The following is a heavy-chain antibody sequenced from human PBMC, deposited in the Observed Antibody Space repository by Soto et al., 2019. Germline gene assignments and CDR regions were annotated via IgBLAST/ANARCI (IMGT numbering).Heavy chain of an antibody. V-gene: IGHV3-23*01. Sequence: EVQLLESGGGLVQPGGSLRLSCAASGFTFNSHAMSWVRQAPGKGLEWVASTINSGGRSYHADSVKGRFTISRDNSRDTLYLQMNSLRGDDTAIYYCAKDKMEQWLVGGYYDYWGQGDLVTVSS. CDR3: AKDKMEQWLVGGYYDY. CDR1: GFTFNSHA. CDR2: TINSGGRS. D-gene: IGHD6-19*01. J-gene: IGHJ4*02.